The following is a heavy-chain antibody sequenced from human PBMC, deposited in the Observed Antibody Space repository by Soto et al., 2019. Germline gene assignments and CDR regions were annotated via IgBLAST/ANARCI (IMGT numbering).Heavy chain of an antibody. CDR3: ARDDGLAYCGGDCYS. D-gene: IGHD2-21*02. CDR2: IIPILGIA. J-gene: IGHJ4*02. CDR1: GGTFSSYT. V-gene: IGHV1-69*02. Sequence: QVQLVQSGAEVKKPGSSVKVSCKASGGTFSSYTISCVRQAPGQGLEWMGRIIPILGIANYAQKFQGRVTITADKSTSTAYMELSSLRSEDTAVYYCARDDGLAYCGGDCYSWGQGTLVTVSS.